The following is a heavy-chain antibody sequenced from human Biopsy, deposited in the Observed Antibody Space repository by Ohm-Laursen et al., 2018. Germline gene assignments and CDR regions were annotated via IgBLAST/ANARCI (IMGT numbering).Heavy chain of an antibody. CDR2: ISYTGDT. V-gene: IGHV4-59*07. D-gene: IGHD4-11*01. CDR3: ARSNGYGDYRFDD. CDR1: GDSISSDF. Sequence: DTLSLTCTVSGDSISSDFWSWIRQTPGKGLEWIGYISYTGDTNYNPSLESRITISLDTSKNQFSLMLSSVTAADTAVYYCARSNGYGDYRFDDWGQGTLVTVAS. J-gene: IGHJ4*02.